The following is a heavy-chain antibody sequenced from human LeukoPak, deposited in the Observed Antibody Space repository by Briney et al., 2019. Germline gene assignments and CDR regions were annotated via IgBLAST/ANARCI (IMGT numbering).Heavy chain of an antibody. D-gene: IGHD5-24*01. CDR3: ARAERDQGRCNENGYKCTSLDV. V-gene: IGHV1-18*01. CDR2: ISAYNGDT. J-gene: IGHJ6*02. Sequence: ASVKVSCKASGYTFTYYGITWVRQAPGQGLEWMGWISAYNGDTNYAQKVQGRVTMTTETSTSTAYMEMRSLGSDDTAVYYCARAERDQGRCNENGYKCTSLDVWGQGTTVTVSS. CDR1: GYTFTYYG.